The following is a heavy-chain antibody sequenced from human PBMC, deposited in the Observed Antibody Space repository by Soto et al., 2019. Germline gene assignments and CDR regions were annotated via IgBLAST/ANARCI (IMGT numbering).Heavy chain of an antibody. CDR2: IYHLVGT. CDR3: AGEGGRLGSSETFDY. J-gene: IGHJ4*02. V-gene: IGHV4-4*02. Sequence: SETLSLTCAVSGDSVRSSNWWTWVRQSPGKGLEWIGEIYHLVGTNYNPSLKSRLTISVDTPNKQFSLKLSSVTAADTAVYYCAGEGGRLGSSETFDYWGQGTLVTVSS. D-gene: IGHD6-6*01. CDR1: GDSVRSSNW.